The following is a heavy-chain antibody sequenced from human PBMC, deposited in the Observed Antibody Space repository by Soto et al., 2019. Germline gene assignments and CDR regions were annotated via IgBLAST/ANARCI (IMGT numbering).Heavy chain of an antibody. V-gene: IGHV3-21*01. J-gene: IGHJ5*02. CDR1: GFTFSSSS. CDR3: AAGWAAAGTGFDP. D-gene: IGHD6-13*01. CDR2: ISAGSSYI. Sequence: EVQLVESGGGLVKPGGSLRLSCAASGFTFSSSSMNWVRQAPGKALEWVSSISAGSSYIYYADSLTGRFTISRDNAKNSLYLQMINLRAEDTAVYYCAAGWAAAGTGFDPWGQGTLVTVSS.